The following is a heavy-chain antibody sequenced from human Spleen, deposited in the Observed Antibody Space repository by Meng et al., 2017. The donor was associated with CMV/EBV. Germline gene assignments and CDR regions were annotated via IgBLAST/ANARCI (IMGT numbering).Heavy chain of an antibody. CDR2: INHSGST. CDR3: ARYPRAKYGPIY. D-gene: IGHD2-8*01. V-gene: IGHV4-39*07. Sequence: SETLSLTCTVSGGSISSSSYYWAWIRQPPGKGLEWIGEINHSGSTNYNPSLKSRVTISVDTSKNQFSLKLSSVTAADTAVYYCARYPRAKYGPIYWGQGTLVTVSS. J-gene: IGHJ4*02. CDR1: GGSISSSSYY.